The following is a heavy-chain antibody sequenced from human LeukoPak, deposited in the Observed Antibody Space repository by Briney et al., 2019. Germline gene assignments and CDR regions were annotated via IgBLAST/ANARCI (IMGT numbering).Heavy chain of an antibody. Sequence: SETLSLTCTVSGGSISSHYWSWIRQPPGKGLEWIGYIYYSGSTNYNPSLKSRVTISVDTSKNQFSLKLSSVTAADTAVYYCASAYCSSTSCYPHYWYFDLWGRGTLVTVSS. J-gene: IGHJ2*01. CDR3: ASAYCSSTSCYPHYWYFDL. V-gene: IGHV4-59*08. CDR2: IYYSGST. CDR1: GGSISSHY. D-gene: IGHD2-2*01.